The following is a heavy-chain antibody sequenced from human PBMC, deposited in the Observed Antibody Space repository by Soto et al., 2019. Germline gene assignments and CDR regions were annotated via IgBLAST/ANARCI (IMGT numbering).Heavy chain of an antibody. D-gene: IGHD3-3*01. J-gene: IGHJ5*02. CDR2: INYSGST. Sequence: PSETLSLTCAVYGGSFSGYYWSWIRQPPGKGLEWIGGINYSGSTNYNPSLKSRVTISVDTSKNQFSLKLSSVTAADTAVYYCARHEAIRFLEWLLSKDNWFDPWGQGTLVTVSS. CDR1: GGSFSGYY. V-gene: IGHV4-34*01. CDR3: ARHEAIRFLEWLLSKDNWFDP.